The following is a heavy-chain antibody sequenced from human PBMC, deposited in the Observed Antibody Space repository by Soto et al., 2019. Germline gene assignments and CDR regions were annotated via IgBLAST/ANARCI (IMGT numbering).Heavy chain of an antibody. CDR1: GGPFNNHA. CDR2: VIPTLATA. D-gene: IGHD4-17*01. Sequence: QVQLVQSGAEVKKPGSSVKVSCKTSGGPFNNHAINWVRQAPGQGLEWVGLVIPTLATADDAQKFQGRVTMTAAEVTNTAYMALSTLRPDDTVVYYCASDYGEIDAFDIWGQGTLVTVSS. V-gene: IGHV1-69*01. CDR3: ASDYGEIDAFDI. J-gene: IGHJ3*02.